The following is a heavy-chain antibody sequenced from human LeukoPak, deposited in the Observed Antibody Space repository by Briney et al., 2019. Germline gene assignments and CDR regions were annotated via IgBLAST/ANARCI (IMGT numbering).Heavy chain of an antibody. CDR3: ARLNCYGDDY. Sequence: GGSLRLPCAASGFTFSRFCMLWVRQPPGKGLVWVSRIDTDGSTTTYADSVKGRFTISRDNAKNMVYLQISSLRAEDTAVYYCARLNCYGDDYWGKGVLVTVSS. CDR2: IDTDGSTT. V-gene: IGHV3-74*01. J-gene: IGHJ4*01. CDR1: GFTFSRFC. D-gene: IGHD2-2*01.